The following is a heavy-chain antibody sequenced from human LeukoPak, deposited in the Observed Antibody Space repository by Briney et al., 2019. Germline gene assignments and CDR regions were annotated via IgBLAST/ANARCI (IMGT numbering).Heavy chain of an antibody. D-gene: IGHD2-2*01. J-gene: IGHJ6*04. CDR3: AKGGYCSSTSCYGYYYYGMDV. V-gene: IGHV3-23*01. CDR2: IIGSGGST. CDR1: GFTFSSYA. Sequence: GGSLRLSCAASGFTFSSYAMSWVRQAPGKGLEWVSAIIGSGGSTYYADSVKGRFTISRDNSKNTLYLQMNSLRAEDTAVYYCAKGGYCSSTSCYGYYYYGMDVWGKGTTVTVSS.